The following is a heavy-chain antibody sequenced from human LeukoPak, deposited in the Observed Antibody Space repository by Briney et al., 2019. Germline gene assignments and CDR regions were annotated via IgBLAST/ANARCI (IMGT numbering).Heavy chain of an antibody. D-gene: IGHD2-15*01. CDR3: ARCLAGGRGEAADY. CDR2: IYDPEST. CDR1: GGSISSDSYY. Sequence: SETLSLTCTVSGGSISSDSYYWGWIRQPPGKRQEWIGCIYDPESTNYNPSIKSRVTISVVTSKNQVALSLSSVTAADTAVYYCARCLAGGRGEAADYWGQGPLVTVSS. J-gene: IGHJ4*02. V-gene: IGHV4-39*06.